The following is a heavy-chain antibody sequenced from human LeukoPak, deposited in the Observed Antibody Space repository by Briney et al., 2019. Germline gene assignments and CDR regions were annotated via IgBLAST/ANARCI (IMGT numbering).Heavy chain of an antibody. CDR3: AKEGDGLPY. D-gene: IGHD3-16*01. V-gene: IGHV1-2*02. CDR1: GYTFTGYY. Sequence: ASVKVSCKASGYTFTGYYMHWGRQAPGQGLEWMGWINPNSGGTHSAKTFQGRVTMTRDTSISTAYMQLSRLTLDDTAVYYCAKEGDGLPYWGQGTLVTVSS. CDR2: INPNSGGT. J-gene: IGHJ4*02.